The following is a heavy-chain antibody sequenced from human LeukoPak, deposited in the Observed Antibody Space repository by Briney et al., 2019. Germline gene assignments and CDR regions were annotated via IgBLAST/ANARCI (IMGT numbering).Heavy chain of an antibody. V-gene: IGHV3-7*01. CDR3: ARTVQSSPFVCGF. Sequence: QPGGSLRLSCAASGFPFSNYWMSWVRQAPGKGLEWLANIKQDGSEQYYVDSVKGRFNNSRDHDKKSLDRQRNSLRAEDAGVYYFARTVQSSPFVCGFWGQGTLVTVSS. J-gene: IGHJ4*02. CDR1: GFPFSNYW. CDR2: IKQDGSEQ. D-gene: IGHD2-21*01.